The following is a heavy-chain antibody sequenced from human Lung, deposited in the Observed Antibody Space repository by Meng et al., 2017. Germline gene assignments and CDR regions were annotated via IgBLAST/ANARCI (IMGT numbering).Heavy chain of an antibody. CDR3: ARGQKGYFDL. J-gene: IGHJ2*01. CDR2: IYNSGST. Sequence: LQESAPGLVKPSQTLSLTCPVSGGSISSSNYYWSWIRQPPGKGLEWSGHIYNSGSTYYNPSLKSRITISVDTSKNQFSLKLSSVTAADTAVYYCARGQKGYFDLWGRGTLVTVSS. V-gene: IGHV4-30-4*01. CDR1: GGSISSSNYY.